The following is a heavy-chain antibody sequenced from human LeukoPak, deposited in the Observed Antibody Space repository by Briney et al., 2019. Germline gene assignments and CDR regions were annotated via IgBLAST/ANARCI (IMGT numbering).Heavy chain of an antibody. D-gene: IGHD5-12*01. CDR2: INHSGST. V-gene: IGHV4-34*01. Sequence: SETLSLTCAVYGGSFSGYYWSWIRPPPGKGLEWIGEINHSGSTNYNPSLKSRVTISVDTSKNQFSLKLSSVTAADTAVYYCARGRDVDIVATPFLNWGQGTLVTVSS. CDR1: GGSFSGYY. CDR3: ARGRDVDIVATPFLN. J-gene: IGHJ4*02.